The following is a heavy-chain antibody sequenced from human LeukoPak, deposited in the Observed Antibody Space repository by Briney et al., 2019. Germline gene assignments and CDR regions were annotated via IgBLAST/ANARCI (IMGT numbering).Heavy chain of an antibody. V-gene: IGHV4-39*01. CDR2: IYYGENT. Sequence: SEILSLTCTVSGDSISSGPYYWGWIRQPPGKGLEWIGNIYYGENTYYNPSLKSRVTISMDTSNNQFYLKLSSLTAADTAVYYCARRDDSSGYHKIFDYWGQGTLVTVSS. D-gene: IGHD3-22*01. J-gene: IGHJ4*02. CDR1: GDSISSGPYY. CDR3: ARRDDSSGYHKIFDY.